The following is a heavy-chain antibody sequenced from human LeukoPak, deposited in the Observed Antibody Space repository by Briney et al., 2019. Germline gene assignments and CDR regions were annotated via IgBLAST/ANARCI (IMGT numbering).Heavy chain of an antibody. CDR1: GFTFSSYS. Sequence: GGSLRLSCAASGFTFSSYSMNWARQAPGKGLEWVSSISSSSSYIYYADSVKGRFTISRDNAKNSLYLQMNSLRAEDTAVYYCARCSGGSCYSRSDYWGQGTLVTVSS. CDR2: ISSSSSYI. D-gene: IGHD2-15*01. J-gene: IGHJ4*02. CDR3: ARCSGGSCYSRSDY. V-gene: IGHV3-21*01.